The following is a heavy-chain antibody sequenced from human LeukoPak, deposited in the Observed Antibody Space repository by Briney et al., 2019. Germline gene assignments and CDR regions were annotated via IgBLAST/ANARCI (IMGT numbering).Heavy chain of an antibody. D-gene: IGHD2-2*01. J-gene: IGHJ4*02. CDR1: GFTVSSTY. Sequence: GGSLRLSCAASGFTVSSTYMTWVRHAPGKGLEWVSIIYSGGGTYYAASVKGRFTISRDNSKNTLYLQMNSLRAEDTAVYYCARSSVVAAVDYWGQGTLVTVSS. CDR2: IYSGGGT. V-gene: IGHV3-53*01. CDR3: ARSSVVAAVDY.